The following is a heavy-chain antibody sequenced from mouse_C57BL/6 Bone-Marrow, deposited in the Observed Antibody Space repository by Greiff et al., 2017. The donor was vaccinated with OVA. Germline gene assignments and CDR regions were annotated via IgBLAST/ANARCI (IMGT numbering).Heavy chain of an antibody. Sequence: EVQGVESGGDLVKPGGSLTLSCAASGFTFSSYGMSWVRQTPDKRLEWVATISSGGSYTYYPDSVKGRFTISRDNAKNTLYLQMSSLKSEDTAMYYCARQYYGSSPDYWGQGTTLTVSS. V-gene: IGHV5-6*01. D-gene: IGHD1-1*01. CDR3: ARQYYGSSPDY. J-gene: IGHJ2*01. CDR1: GFTFSSYG. CDR2: ISSGGSYT.